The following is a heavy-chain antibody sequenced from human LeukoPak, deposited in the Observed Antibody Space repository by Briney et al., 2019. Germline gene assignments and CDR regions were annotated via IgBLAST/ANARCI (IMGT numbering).Heavy chain of an antibody. V-gene: IGHV3-7*02. Sequence: GGSLRLSCAASGFTFSSYWMSWVRQAPGKGLEWVAKIKEDASEKHYVDSVKGRFTISRDNARNSLFLQMNSLRDEDTAVYYCARVGRGVYGMDVWGQGTTVTVSS. CDR2: IKEDASEK. CDR3: ARVGRGVYGMDV. D-gene: IGHD3-10*01. CDR1: GFTFSSYW. J-gene: IGHJ6*02.